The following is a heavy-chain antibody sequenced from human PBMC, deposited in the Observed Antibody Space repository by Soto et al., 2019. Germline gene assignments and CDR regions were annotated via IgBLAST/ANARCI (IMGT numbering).Heavy chain of an antibody. J-gene: IGHJ4*02. CDR2: ISGSGGST. Sequence: PGGSLRVSCAASGFTFSSYAMSWVRQAPGKGLEWVSAISGSGGSTYYADSVKGRFTISRDNSKNTLYLQMNSLRAEDTAVYYCAKKGGGGWRSSSLLAFDYWGQGTLVTVSS. V-gene: IGHV3-23*01. CDR3: AKKGGGGWRSSSLLAFDY. D-gene: IGHD6-6*01. CDR1: GFTFSSYA.